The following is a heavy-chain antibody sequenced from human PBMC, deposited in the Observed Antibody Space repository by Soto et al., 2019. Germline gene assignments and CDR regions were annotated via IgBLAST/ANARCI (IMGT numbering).Heavy chain of an antibody. CDR1: GGSISDDY. CDR3: ARSYYDRSGYAVDP. Sequence: SETLSLTCRVSGGSISDDYWSWIRQPPGKRLEWIGYMYKGGSINYNPSLKSRVTFSVDTSKNQFSLKLSSVTAADTAVYYCARSYYDRSGYAVDPWGQGTLVTVS. D-gene: IGHD3-22*01. V-gene: IGHV4-4*09. J-gene: IGHJ5*02. CDR2: MYKGGSI.